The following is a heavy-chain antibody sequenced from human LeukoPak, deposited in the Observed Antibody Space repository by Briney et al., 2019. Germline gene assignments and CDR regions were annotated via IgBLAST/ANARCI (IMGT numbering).Heavy chain of an antibody. J-gene: IGHJ4*02. V-gene: IGHV1-24*01. D-gene: IGHD3-9*01. CDR1: GYTLTELS. Sequence: ASVKVSCKVSGYTLTELSMHWVRQAPGKGIEWMGGFDPEDGETIYAQKFQGRVTMTEDTSTDTAYMELSSLRSEDTAVYYCATLNVLRYFDTTDYWGQGTLVTVSS. CDR3: ATLNVLRYFDTTDY. CDR2: FDPEDGET.